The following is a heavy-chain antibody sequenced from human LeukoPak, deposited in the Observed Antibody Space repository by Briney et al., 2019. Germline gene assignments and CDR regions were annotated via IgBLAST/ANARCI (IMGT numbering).Heavy chain of an antibody. J-gene: IGHJ4*02. Sequence: GGSLRLSCAASGFTFSSYAMSWVRQAPGKGLEWVSAISGSGGSTYYADSVKGRFTISGDNSKNTLYLQMNSLRAEDTAVYYCAKGFSYSSGWYDYWGQGTLVTVSS. D-gene: IGHD6-19*01. V-gene: IGHV3-23*01. CDR1: GFTFSSYA. CDR3: AKGFSYSSGWYDY. CDR2: ISGSGGST.